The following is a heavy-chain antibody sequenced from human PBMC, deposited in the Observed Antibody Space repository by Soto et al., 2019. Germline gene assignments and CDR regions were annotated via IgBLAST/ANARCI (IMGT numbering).Heavy chain of an antibody. Sequence: PSETLSLTCTVSGGSISSYYWSWIRQPPGKGLEWIGYIYYSGSTNYNPSLKGRVTISVDTSKNQFSLKLSSVTAADTAVYYCARESTTYYYDSSGYYYEGPFDYWGQGTLVPVSS. CDR1: GGSISSYY. CDR2: IYYSGST. D-gene: IGHD3-22*01. J-gene: IGHJ4*02. CDR3: ARESTTYYYDSSGYYYEGPFDY. V-gene: IGHV4-59*01.